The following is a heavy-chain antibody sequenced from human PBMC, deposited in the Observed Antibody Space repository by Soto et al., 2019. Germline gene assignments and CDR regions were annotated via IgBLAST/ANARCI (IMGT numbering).Heavy chain of an antibody. D-gene: IGHD3-3*01. CDR1: GGSISSGGYY. V-gene: IGHV4-31*03. Sequence: QVQLQESGPGLVKPSQTLSLTCTVSGGSISSGGYYWSWIRQHPGKGLEWIGYIYYSGSTYYNPSLKSRVTISVDTSKNQFSVKLSSVTAADTAVYYCAREVGDFWSGSTNQTWFDPWGQGTLVTGSS. CDR2: IYYSGST. CDR3: AREVGDFWSGSTNQTWFDP. J-gene: IGHJ5*02.